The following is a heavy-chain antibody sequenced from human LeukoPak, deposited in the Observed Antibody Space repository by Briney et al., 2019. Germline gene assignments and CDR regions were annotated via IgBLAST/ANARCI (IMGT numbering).Heavy chain of an antibody. CDR2: INHSGST. V-gene: IGHV4-34*01. D-gene: IGHD5-18*01. Sequence: SETLSLTCAVYGGSFSGYYWSWIRQPPGKGLEWIGEINHSGSTNYNPSLKSRVTISVDTSKNQFSLKLSSVTAADTAVYYCATLGPRGYSYGQEDYWGQGTLVTVSS. CDR3: ATLGPRGYSYGQEDY. CDR1: GGSFSGYY. J-gene: IGHJ4*02.